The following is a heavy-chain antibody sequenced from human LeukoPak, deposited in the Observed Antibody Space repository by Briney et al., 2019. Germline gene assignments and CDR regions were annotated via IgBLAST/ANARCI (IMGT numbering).Heavy chain of an antibody. V-gene: IGHV4-59*01. D-gene: IGHD6-19*01. CDR2: IDHTGIT. CDR3: ARDRWAIAVAGPDDY. J-gene: IGHJ4*02. Sequence: SETLSLTCTVSDDSITIYYWSWIRQPPGKGLEWIGYIDHTGITNYNPSLNSRVTISRDTSKNHFSLELSSATAADTAVYYCARDRWAIAVAGPDDYWGQGTLVTVSS. CDR1: DDSITIYY.